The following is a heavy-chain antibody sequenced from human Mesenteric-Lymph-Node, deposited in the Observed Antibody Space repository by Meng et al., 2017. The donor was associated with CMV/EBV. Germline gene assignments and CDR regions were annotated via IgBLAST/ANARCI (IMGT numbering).Heavy chain of an antibody. CDR1: GFIFNNYY. J-gene: IGHJ3*01. D-gene: IGHD3-10*01. V-gene: IGHV3-7*01. Sequence: GESLKISCATSGFIFNNYYMTWVRQAPGKGLEWVANIKQDGKETFYVDSVKGRFIVSRDSGKNSVYLHMNNLRAEDTARYYCAREAVWFAKDDAFDVWGQGTMVTVSS. CDR2: IKQDGKET. CDR3: AREAVWFAKDDAFDV.